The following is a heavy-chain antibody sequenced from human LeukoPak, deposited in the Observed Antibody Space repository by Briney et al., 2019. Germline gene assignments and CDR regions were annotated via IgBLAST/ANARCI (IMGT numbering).Heavy chain of an antibody. D-gene: IGHD2-2*01. V-gene: IGHV1-69*01. CDR1: GGTFSSYA. CDR3: ARDYCSSTSCLFDY. CDR2: IIPIFGTA. J-gene: IGHJ4*02. Sequence: GSSVKVSCKASGGTFSSYAISWVRQAPGQGLEWMGGIIPIFGTANYAQKFQGRVTITADESTSTAYMELSRLTSDDTAMYYCARDYCSSTSCLFDYWGQGTLVTVSS.